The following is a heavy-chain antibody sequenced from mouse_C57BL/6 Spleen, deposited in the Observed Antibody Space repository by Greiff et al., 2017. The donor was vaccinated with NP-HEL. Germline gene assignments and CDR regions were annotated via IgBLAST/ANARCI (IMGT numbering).Heavy chain of an antibody. CDR3: ARWWAYYYAMDY. CDR1: GYTFTDYE. Sequence: VQLQQSGAELVRPGASVTLSCKASGYTFTDYEMHWVKQTPVHGLEWIGAIDPETGGTAYNQKFKGKAILTADKSSSTAYMQLSSLTSEDSAVYYCARWWAYYYAMDYWGQGTSVTVSS. D-gene: IGHD1-1*02. CDR2: IDPETGGT. V-gene: IGHV1-15*01. J-gene: IGHJ4*01.